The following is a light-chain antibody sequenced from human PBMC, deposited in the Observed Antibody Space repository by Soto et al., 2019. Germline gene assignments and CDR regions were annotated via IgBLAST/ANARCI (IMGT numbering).Light chain of an antibody. CDR3: QQRNNWPPIT. V-gene: IGKV3-11*01. Sequence: EIVLTQPPATLSVSPGERVTLSCRASQSVNIYLAWYQQKPGQAPRLLIFGASYRATGIPARFSGSGSETDFTLTITSLEPEDFAVYYCQQRNNWPPITFGQGTRLEIK. CDR1: QSVNIY. CDR2: GAS. J-gene: IGKJ5*01.